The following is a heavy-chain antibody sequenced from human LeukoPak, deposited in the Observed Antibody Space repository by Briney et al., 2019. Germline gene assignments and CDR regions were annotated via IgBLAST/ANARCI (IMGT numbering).Heavy chain of an antibody. CDR1: GFTFSSYG. CDR3: ARDGRGYCSGGSCSSYYFDY. Sequence: GGSLRLSCAGSGFTFSSYGMHWVRQAPGKGLEWVAVIWYDGSNKYYADSVKGRFTISRDNSKNTLYLQMNSLRAEDTAVYYCARDGRGYCSGGSCSSYYFDYWGQGTLVTVSS. J-gene: IGHJ4*02. CDR2: IWYDGSNK. D-gene: IGHD2-15*01. V-gene: IGHV3-33*01.